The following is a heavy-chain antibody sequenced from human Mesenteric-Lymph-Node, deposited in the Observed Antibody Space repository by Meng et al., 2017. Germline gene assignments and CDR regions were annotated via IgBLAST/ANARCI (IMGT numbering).Heavy chain of an antibody. D-gene: IGHD4-17*01. V-gene: IGHV4-31*03. CDR3: ARTNYGDYNWFDP. Sequence: QVQLQESGPGLVKPSPPLSLTCTVSGGSISSGGFYWSWIRQHPGKGLEWIGYIYYSGSTYYNPSLRSRVAISIDTSKNQFSLKLTSVTAADTAVYFCARTNYGDYNWFDPWGQGTLVTVSS. J-gene: IGHJ5*02. CDR2: IYYSGST. CDR1: GGSISSGGFY.